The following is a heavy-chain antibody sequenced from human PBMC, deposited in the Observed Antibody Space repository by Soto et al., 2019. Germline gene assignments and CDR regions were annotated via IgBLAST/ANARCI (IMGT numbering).Heavy chain of an antibody. J-gene: IGHJ4*02. V-gene: IGHV3-15*07. CDR1: GFTFSNAW. CDR3: TTDREDVNYDILTGYYQNDY. Sequence: GGSLRLSCAASGFTFSNAWMNWVRQAPGKGLEWVGRIKSKTDGGTTDYAAPVKGRFTISREDSKNTRYLQMNSLKTEDTAVYYCTTDREDVNYDILTGYYQNDYWGQGTLVTVSS. CDR2: IKSKTDGGTT. D-gene: IGHD3-9*01.